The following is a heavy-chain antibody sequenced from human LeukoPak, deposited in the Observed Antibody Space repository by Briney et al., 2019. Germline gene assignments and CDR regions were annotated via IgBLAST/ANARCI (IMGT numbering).Heavy chain of an antibody. V-gene: IGHV4-34*01. J-gene: IGHJ4*02. D-gene: IGHD3-10*01. CDR1: GGSFSGYY. CDR3: ARGRITMVRGVRTFDY. Sequence: PSETLSLTCAVYGGSFSGYYWSWIRQPPGKGLEWIGEINHSASTNYNPSLKSRVTISVATSKNQFSLKLSSVTAADTAVYYCARGRITMVRGVRTFDYWGQGTLVTVSS. CDR2: INHSAST.